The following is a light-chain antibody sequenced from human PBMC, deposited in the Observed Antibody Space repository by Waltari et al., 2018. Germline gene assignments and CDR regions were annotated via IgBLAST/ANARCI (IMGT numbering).Light chain of an antibody. CDR1: NIESKS. V-gene: IGLV3-21*01. CDR2: YDS. Sequence: SYVLTQPPSVSVAPGETARITCGGNNIESKSVHWYRQRPGQAPVLVISYDSDRPSGIPGRFPGSNSGNTATLTISRVAAGDEADYYCQVWDANTDPGVFGTGTEVTVL. J-gene: IGLJ1*01. CDR3: QVWDANTDPGV.